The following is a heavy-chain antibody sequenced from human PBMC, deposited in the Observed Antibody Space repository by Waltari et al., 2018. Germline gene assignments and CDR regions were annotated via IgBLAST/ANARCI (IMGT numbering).Heavy chain of an antibody. D-gene: IGHD3-16*01. CDR2: IYYSGST. Sequence: QVQLQESGPGLVKPSETLSLTCTVSGGPISSHYWGWIRQPPGQGLEWIGYIYYSGSTNYNPSLKSRVTISVDTSKNQFSLKLSSVTAADTAVYYCARVDTSGFYYFDYWGQGTLVTVSS. CDR1: GGPISSHY. V-gene: IGHV4-59*11. CDR3: ARVDTSGFYYFDY. J-gene: IGHJ4*02.